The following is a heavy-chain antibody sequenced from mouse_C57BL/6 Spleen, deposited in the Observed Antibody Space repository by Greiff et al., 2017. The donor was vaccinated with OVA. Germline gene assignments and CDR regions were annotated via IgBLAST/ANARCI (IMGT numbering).Heavy chain of an antibody. Sequence: QVQLQQPGAELVKPGASVKVSCKASGYTFTSYWMHWVKQRPGQGLEWIGRINPSDSDTNYNQKFKGKATLTVDKSSSTAYMQLSSLTSEDSAVYYWAISNYVEYAMDYWGQGTSVTVSS. V-gene: IGHV1-74*01. J-gene: IGHJ4*01. D-gene: IGHD1-1*01. CDR2: INPSDSDT. CDR3: AISNYVEYAMDY. CDR1: GYTFTSYW.